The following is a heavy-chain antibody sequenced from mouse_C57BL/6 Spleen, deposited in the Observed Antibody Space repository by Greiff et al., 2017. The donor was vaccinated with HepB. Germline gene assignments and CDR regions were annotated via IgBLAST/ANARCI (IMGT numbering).Heavy chain of an antibody. CDR3: ARIGENYLDY. V-gene: IGHV1-52*01. CDR2: IDPSDSET. CDR1: GYTFTSYW. Sequence: QVQLQQPGAELVRPGSSGKLSCKASGYTFTSYWMHWVKQRPIQGLEWIGNIDPSDSETHYNQKFKDKATLTVDKSSSTAYMQLSSLTSEDSAVYYCARIGENYLDYWGQGTTLTVSA. J-gene: IGHJ2*01.